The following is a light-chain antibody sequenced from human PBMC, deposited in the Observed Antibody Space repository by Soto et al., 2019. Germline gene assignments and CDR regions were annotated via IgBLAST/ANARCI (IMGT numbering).Light chain of an antibody. CDR2: ENN. V-gene: IGLV1-40*01. J-gene: IGLJ1*01. CDR3: QSYDSSRSAYV. Sequence: QSVLTQPPSVSEAPGQRVTISCTGSSSNIGAGYEAHWYQQVPGTAPKLLIYENNNRPSGVPDRFSGSKSGTSASLAITGLPAEDEAEDYCQSYDSSRSAYVFGTGTKLTVL. CDR1: SSNIGAGYE.